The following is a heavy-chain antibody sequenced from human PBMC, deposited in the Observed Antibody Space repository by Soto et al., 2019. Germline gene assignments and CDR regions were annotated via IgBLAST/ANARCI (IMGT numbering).Heavy chain of an antibody. CDR2: IYYSGSN. CDR3: AGGDCSSTSCYTIGFAFDI. CDR1: YGNISSGGYC. D-gene: IGHD2-2*02. J-gene: IGHJ3*02. Sequence: SETKSHPNSVSYGNISSGGYCCIINSQQPGKGLEWIGYIYYSGSNYYNPSLKSRVTISVDTSKNQFSLKLSSVTAADTAVYYCAGGDCSSTSCYTIGFAFDIWGQGTMLTVSS. V-gene: IGHV4-31*03.